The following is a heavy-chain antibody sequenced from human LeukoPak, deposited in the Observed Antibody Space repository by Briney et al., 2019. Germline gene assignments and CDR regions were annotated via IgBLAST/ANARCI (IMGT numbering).Heavy chain of an antibody. CDR2: IYYSGST. CDR1: GGSISSYY. J-gene: IGHJ6*02. D-gene: IGHD2-15*01. CDR3: ARAGSGGSNHAQYYYYYGMDV. Sequence: SETLSLTCTVSGGSISSYYWSWIRQPPGKGLERIGYIYYSGSTNYNPSLKSRVTISVDTSKNQFSLKLSSVTAADTAVYYCARAGSGGSNHAQYYYYYGMDVWGQGTTVTVSS. V-gene: IGHV4-59*01.